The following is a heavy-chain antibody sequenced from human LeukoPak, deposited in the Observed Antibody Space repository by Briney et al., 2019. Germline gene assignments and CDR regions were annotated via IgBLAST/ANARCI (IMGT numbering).Heavy chain of an antibody. D-gene: IGHD4-17*01. J-gene: IGHJ6*02. CDR3: AKGGDPVRDYYYGMDV. CDR2: ISRSGGST. CDR1: GFTFSSYA. Sequence: GGSLRLSCAASGFTFSSYAMSWVRQAPGKGLDWVSVISRSGGSTYYADSVKGRFTISRDNSNNTLYLQMNSLRAKDTAVYYCAKGGDPVRDYYYGMDVWGQGTTVTVSS. V-gene: IGHV3-23*01.